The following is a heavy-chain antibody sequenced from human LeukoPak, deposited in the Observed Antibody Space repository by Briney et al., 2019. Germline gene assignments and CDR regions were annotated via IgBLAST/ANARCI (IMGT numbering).Heavy chain of an antibody. J-gene: IGHJ3*02. CDR3: ARDAYYYDSSDTFDI. D-gene: IGHD3-22*01. CDR2: IYTSGST. V-gene: IGHV4-4*07. CDR1: GGSFSGYY. Sequence: SETLSLTCAVYGGSFSGYYWSWIRQPAGKEVEWIGRIYTSGSTNYNPSLKSRVTISVDTSKNQFSLKLSSVTAADTAVYYCARDAYYYDSSDTFDIWGQGTMVTVSS.